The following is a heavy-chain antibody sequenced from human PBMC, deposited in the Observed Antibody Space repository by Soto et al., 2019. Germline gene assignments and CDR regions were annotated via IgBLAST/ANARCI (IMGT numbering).Heavy chain of an antibody. CDR2: ISYDGSNK. Sequence: QVQLVESGGGVVQPGRSLRLSCAASGFTFSSYGMHWVRQAPGKGLEWVAVISYDGSNKYYADCVRGRFTISRDNSKNTLYLQMTSLRAEDTAVYYCAKDRGIVVVISHWGQGTLVTVSS. J-gene: IGHJ4*02. D-gene: IGHD3-22*01. V-gene: IGHV3-30*18. CDR1: GFTFSSYG. CDR3: AKDRGIVVVISH.